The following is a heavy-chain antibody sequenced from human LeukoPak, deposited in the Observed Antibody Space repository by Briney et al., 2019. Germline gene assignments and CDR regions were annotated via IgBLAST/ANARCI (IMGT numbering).Heavy chain of an antibody. D-gene: IGHD6-19*01. V-gene: IGHV4-59*08. CDR1: GGSISSYY. J-gene: IGHJ3*02. CDR3: ARIAVAGNAFDI. CDR2: IYYSGST. Sequence: SETLSLTCTVSGGSISSYYWSWIRQPPGKGLEWIGYIYYSGSTNYNPSLKSRVTISVDTSKNQFSLKLSSVTAADTAVYYCARIAVAGNAFDIWGQGTMVTVSS.